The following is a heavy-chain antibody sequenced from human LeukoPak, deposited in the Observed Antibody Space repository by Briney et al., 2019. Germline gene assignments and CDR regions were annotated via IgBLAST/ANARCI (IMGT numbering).Heavy chain of an antibody. CDR3: ARETDDSSGTHKWFDP. D-gene: IGHD3-22*01. J-gene: IGHJ5*02. CDR2: IYYSGST. V-gene: IGHV4-59*01. CDR1: GGSISSYY. Sequence: PSETLSLTCTVSGGSISSYYWSWIRQPPGKGLEWIGYIYYSGSTNYNPSLKSRVTISVDTSKNQFSLKLSSVTAADTAVYYCARETDDSSGTHKWFDPWGQGTLVTVSS.